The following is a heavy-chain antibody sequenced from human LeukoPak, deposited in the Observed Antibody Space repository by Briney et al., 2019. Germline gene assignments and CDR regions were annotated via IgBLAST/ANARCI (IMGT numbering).Heavy chain of an antibody. CDR3: ARDNREFYPTVDY. D-gene: IGHD3-10*01. V-gene: IGHV3-21*01. CDR2: ISSSSSYI. J-gene: IGHJ4*02. Sequence: KPGGSLRLSCAASGFTFSSYSMNWVRQAPGKGLEWVSSISSSSSYIYYADSVKGRFTISRDNAKNSLYLQMNSLRAEDTAVYYCARDNREFYPTVDYWGQGTLVTVSS. CDR1: GFTFSSYS.